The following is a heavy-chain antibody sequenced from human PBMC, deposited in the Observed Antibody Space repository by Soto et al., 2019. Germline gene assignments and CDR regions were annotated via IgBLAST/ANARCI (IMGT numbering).Heavy chain of an antibody. J-gene: IGHJ4*02. V-gene: IGHV1-69*02. CDR3: ARARPSSSWYGGDFDY. D-gene: IGHD6-13*01. CDR1: GGTFSSYT. CDR2: IIPILGIA. Sequence: QVQLVQSGAEVKKPGSSVKVSCKASGGTFSSYTISWVRQAPGQGLEWMGRIIPILGIANYAQKFQGRVTITADKSTSTAYMELSSLRSEDTAVYYCARARPSSSWYGGDFDYWGQGTLVTVSS.